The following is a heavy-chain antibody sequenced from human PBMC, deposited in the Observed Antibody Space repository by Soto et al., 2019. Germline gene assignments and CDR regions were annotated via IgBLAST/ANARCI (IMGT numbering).Heavy chain of an antibody. CDR3: AGHDYLGYFDY. Sequence: SETLSLTCTVSGGSISSYYWSWIRQPPGKGLEWIGYIYYSGSTNYNPSLKSRVTISVDTSKNQFSLKLSSVTAADTAVYYCAGHDYLGYFDYWGQGTLVTVSS. CDR1: GGSISSYY. CDR2: IYYSGST. J-gene: IGHJ4*02. D-gene: IGHD5-12*01. V-gene: IGHV4-59*08.